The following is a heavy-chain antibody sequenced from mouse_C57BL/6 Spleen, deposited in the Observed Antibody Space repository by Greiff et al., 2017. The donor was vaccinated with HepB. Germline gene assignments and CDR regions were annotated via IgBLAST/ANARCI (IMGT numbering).Heavy chain of an antibody. CDR2: ISSGSSTI. Sequence: EVKLVESGGGLVKPGGSLKLSCAASGFTFSDYGMHWVRQAPEKGLEWVAYISSGSSTIYYADTVKGRFTISRDNAKNTLFLQMTSLRSEDTAMYDCARKYYGSSYAMDYWGQGTSVTVSS. D-gene: IGHD1-1*01. CDR3: ARKYYGSSYAMDY. CDR1: GFTFSDYG. J-gene: IGHJ4*01. V-gene: IGHV5-17*01.